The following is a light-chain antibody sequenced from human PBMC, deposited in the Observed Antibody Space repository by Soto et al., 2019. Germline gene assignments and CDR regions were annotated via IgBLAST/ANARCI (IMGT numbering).Light chain of an antibody. V-gene: IGKV3-11*01. CDR1: QSVSSY. Sequence: EIVLTQSPATLSLSPGERATLSCRASQSVSSYLAWYHQKPGQAPRLLIYDASNRATGIPARFSGSGSGTDFTLTISSLQPDDFATYYCQQYNSYSRTFGQGTRWIS. CDR3: QQYNSYSRT. CDR2: DAS. J-gene: IGKJ1*01.